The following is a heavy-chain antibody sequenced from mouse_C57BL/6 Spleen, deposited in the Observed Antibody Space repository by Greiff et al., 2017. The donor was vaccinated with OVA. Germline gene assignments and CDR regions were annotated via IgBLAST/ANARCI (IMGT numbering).Heavy chain of an antibody. D-gene: IGHD2-4*01. CDR2: IYPGDGDT. V-gene: IGHV1-82*01. J-gene: IGHJ3*01. Sequence: QVQLQQSGPELVKPGASVKISCKASGYAFSSSWMNWVKQRPGKGLEWIGRIYPGDGDTNYNGKFKGKATLTADKSSSTAYMQLSSLTSEDSAVYFCAKYDYDVGFAYWGKGTLVTVSA. CDR1: GYAFSSSW. CDR3: AKYDYDVGFAY.